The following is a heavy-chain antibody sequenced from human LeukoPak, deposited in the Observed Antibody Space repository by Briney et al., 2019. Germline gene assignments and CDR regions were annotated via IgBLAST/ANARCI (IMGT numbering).Heavy chain of an antibody. CDR3: ARYHMQWLATPRDNWFDP. J-gene: IGHJ5*02. V-gene: IGHV5-51*01. CDR2: IYPGDSDT. D-gene: IGHD6-19*01. Sequence: GESLKISCKGSGYSFTSYWIGWVRQMPGKGLEWMGIIYPGDSDTRYSPSFQGQVTISADKSISTAYLQWSSLKAPDTAMYYCARYHMQWLATPRDNWFDPWGQGTLVTVSS. CDR1: GYSFTSYW.